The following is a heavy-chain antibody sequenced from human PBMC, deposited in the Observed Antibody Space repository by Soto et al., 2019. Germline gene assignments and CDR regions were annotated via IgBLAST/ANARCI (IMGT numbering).Heavy chain of an antibody. CDR1: GGSISSYY. J-gene: IGHJ4*02. D-gene: IGHD6-19*01. CDR2: IYYSGST. CDR3: ASGYSSGSPTRFDY. Sequence: PSETLSVTWTVSGGSISSYYWSWIRQPPGKGLEWIGYIYYSGSTNYNPSLKSRVTISVDTSKNQFSLKLSSVTAADTAVYYCASGYSSGSPTRFDYWGQGTLVTVS. V-gene: IGHV4-59*01.